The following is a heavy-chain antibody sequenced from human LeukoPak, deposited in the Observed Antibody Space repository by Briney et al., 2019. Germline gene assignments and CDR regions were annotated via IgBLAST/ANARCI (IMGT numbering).Heavy chain of an antibody. D-gene: IGHD3-10*01. J-gene: IGHJ4*02. CDR3: AKDGVLLWFGELLGWDY. CDR1: GITFSSYW. Sequence: GGSLRLSCAASGITFSSYWMNWVRQAPGKGLEWVANIKHDGSEKYYVDSVKGRFTISRDNAKNSLYLQMNSLRAEDTAVYYCAKDGVLLWFGELLGWDYWGQGTLVTVSS. V-gene: IGHV3-7*03. CDR2: IKHDGSEK.